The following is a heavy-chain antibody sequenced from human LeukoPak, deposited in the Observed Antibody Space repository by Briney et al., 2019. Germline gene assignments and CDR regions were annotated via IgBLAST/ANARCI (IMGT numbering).Heavy chain of an antibody. CDR3: ARLGYYYDSLGHYDY. CDR1: GYTFTNYY. D-gene: IGHD3-22*01. J-gene: IGHJ4*02. CDR2: INPTSGST. Sequence: ASVKVSCKASGYTFTNYYIHWVRQAPGQGLEWMGIINPTSGSTAYTQKFQGRVTMTRDTSTSTAYMELSSLRSDDTAVYYCARLGYYYDSLGHYDYWGQGTLVIVSS. V-gene: IGHV1-46*01.